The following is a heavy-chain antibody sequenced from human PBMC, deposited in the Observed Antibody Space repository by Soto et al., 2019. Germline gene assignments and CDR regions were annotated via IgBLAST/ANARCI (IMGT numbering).Heavy chain of an antibody. CDR2: INAANGDT. V-gene: IGHV1-3*01. CDR1: GYTFTSYV. J-gene: IGHJ5*02. Sequence: GASVKVSCKASGYTFTSYVIHWVRQAPGQRLEWMGWINAANGDTKYSPKFQGRVTITRDTSASTAYMELSSLRSEDTAVYYCVRRNVSATGIDWFDPWGQGTLVTVSS. D-gene: IGHD6-13*01. CDR3: VRRNVSATGIDWFDP.